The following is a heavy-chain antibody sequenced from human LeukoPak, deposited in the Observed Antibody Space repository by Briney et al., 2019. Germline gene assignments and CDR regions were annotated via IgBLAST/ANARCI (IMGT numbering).Heavy chain of an antibody. V-gene: IGHV3-7*03. CDR1: GFTFSTSW. Sequence: PGGSLRLSCAASGFTFSTSWMTWVRQAPGKGLEWVANIKQDGSEKYYVGSVKGRFTISRDNAKSSLYLQMNSLRAEDTAVYYCTREMVMIDYWGQGNLVTVSS. J-gene: IGHJ4*02. CDR3: TREMVMIDY. CDR2: IKQDGSEK. D-gene: IGHD4-23*01.